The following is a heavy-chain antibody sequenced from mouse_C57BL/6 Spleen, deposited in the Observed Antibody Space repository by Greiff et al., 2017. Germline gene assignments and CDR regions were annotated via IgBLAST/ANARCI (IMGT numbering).Heavy chain of an antibody. V-gene: IGHV1-19*01. Sequence: EVQLQQSGPVLVKPGASVKMSCKASGYTFTDYYMHWVKQSHGKSLEWIGVLNPYNGGTSYNQKFKGKATLTVYKSSSTAYMERNSLTSEDSAVYYCERGDAMDYWGPGTSVTVSS. CDR3: ERGDAMDY. CDR2: LNPYNGGT. CDR1: GYTFTDYY. J-gene: IGHJ4*01.